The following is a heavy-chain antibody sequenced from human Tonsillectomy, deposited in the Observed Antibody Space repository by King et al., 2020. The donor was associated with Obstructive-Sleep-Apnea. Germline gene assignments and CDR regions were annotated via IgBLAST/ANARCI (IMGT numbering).Heavy chain of an antibody. D-gene: IGHD4-17*01. V-gene: IGHV3-21*01. CDR1: GFTFSIYS. CDR2: ISSSSSYI. Sequence: VQLVESGGGLVKPGGSLRLSCAASGFTFSIYSMNWVRQAPGKGLEWVSSISSSSSYIYYPDSVKGRFTISRDNAKNSLYLQMNRLRAEDTAVYYCARGGTTGGPFDYWGQGTLVTVSS. J-gene: IGHJ4*02. CDR3: ARGGTTGGPFDY.